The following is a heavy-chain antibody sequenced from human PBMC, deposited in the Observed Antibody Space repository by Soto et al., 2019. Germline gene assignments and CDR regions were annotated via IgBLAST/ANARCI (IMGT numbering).Heavy chain of an antibody. CDR1: GGSISDYY. CDR3: AAVRVAAPSHFDY. D-gene: IGHD2-8*02. CDR2: IYYSGST. V-gene: IGHV4-59*01. Sequence: SETLSLTCSVSGGSISDYYWSWIWQPPGKGLEWIGYIYYSGSTNYNPSLKSRVTISLDTSKNQFSLKLSSVTAADTAVYYCAAVRVAAPSHFDYWGQGTLVTVS. J-gene: IGHJ4*02.